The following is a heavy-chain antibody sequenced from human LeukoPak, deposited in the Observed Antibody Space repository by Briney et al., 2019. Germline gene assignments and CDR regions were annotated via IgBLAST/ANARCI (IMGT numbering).Heavy chain of an antibody. CDR2: ISYDGSNK. J-gene: IGHJ5*02. V-gene: IGHV3-30*18. D-gene: IGHD3-3*01. CDR1: GFTFSSYG. Sequence: GGSLRLSCAASGFTFSSYGMHWVRQAPGKGLEWVAVISYDGSNKYCADSVKGRFTISRDNSKNTLYLQMNSLRAEDTAVYYCAKDLGGVARNWFDPWGQGTLVTVSS. CDR3: AKDLGGVARNWFDP.